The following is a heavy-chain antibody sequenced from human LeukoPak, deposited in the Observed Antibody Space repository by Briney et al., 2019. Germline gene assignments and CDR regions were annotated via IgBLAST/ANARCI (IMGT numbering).Heavy chain of an antibody. CDR1: GGTFSSYA. V-gene: IGHV1-69*13. J-gene: IGHJ4*02. CDR2: IIPIFGTA. D-gene: IGHD1-26*01. CDR3: ARDLPSGSYFDY. Sequence: SVKVSCKASGGTFSSYAISWVRQAPGQGLEWMGGIIPIFGTANYAQKFQGRVTITADESTSTAYMELSSLRSEDTAVYYCARDLPSGSYFDYWGQGTLVTVSS.